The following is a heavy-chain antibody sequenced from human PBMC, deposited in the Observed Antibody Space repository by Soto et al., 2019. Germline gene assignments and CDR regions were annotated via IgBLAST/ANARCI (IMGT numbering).Heavy chain of an antibody. D-gene: IGHD3-3*01. CDR3: ARGTWSGSKRYYFDF. Sequence: QVQLQESGPGLVKPSQTLSLTCTVSGGSIRSGDYHWSWIRQSPGKVLEWIAYIYYSGGTYYNPSLESRVTIPSDTSKNQFSLNLSSVTAADTAVYYCARGTWSGSKRYYFDFWGQGTLVTVSS. J-gene: IGHJ4*02. CDR2: IYYSGGT. V-gene: IGHV4-30-4*01. CDR1: GGSIRSGDYH.